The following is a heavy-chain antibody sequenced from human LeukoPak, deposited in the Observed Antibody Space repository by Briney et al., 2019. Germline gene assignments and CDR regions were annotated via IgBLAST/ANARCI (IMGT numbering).Heavy chain of an antibody. CDR3: ARSEVAATLVDY. CDR1: GYTFTGYY. D-gene: IGHD2-15*01. CDR2: INPNSGGT. J-gene: IGHJ4*02. V-gene: IGHV1-2*02. Sequence: ASVKVSCKASGYTFTGYYMHWVRQAPGQGLEWMGWINPNSGGTNYAQKFQGRVTMTRDTSISTAYMELSRLRSDDTAVYYCARSEVAATLVDYWGQGTLVTVSS.